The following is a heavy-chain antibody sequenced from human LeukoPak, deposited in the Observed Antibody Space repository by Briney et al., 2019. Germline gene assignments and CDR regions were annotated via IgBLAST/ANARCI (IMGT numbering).Heavy chain of an antibody. V-gene: IGHV1-8*01. J-gene: IGHJ4*02. Sequence: ASVKDSCKASGDTFTSYDVNWVRQATGQGLQWMGWMNPNSGNTGYAQKFQGRVTMTRNTSINTAYMEVSSLRSEDTAVYYCVLTAGIFWSGAYYFVSWSQGTLVTVSS. CDR3: VLTAGIFWSGAYYFVS. CDR2: MNPNSGNT. D-gene: IGHD3-3*01. CDR1: GDTFTSYD.